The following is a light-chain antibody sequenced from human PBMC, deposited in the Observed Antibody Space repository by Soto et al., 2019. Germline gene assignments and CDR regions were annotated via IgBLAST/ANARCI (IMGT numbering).Light chain of an antibody. CDR2: RNN. J-gene: IGLJ1*01. Sequence: QSALTQPAPASGTPGQRVTISSSRSSSNNGSNYVYWYQQLPGTAPKLLIYRNNQRRSGVPDRFSGYKSGTSASLAISGLRSEDEADYYCAAWDDSLSGPHYVFGTGTKVTV. V-gene: IGLV1-47*01. CDR3: AAWDDSLSGPHYV. CDR1: SSNNGSNY.